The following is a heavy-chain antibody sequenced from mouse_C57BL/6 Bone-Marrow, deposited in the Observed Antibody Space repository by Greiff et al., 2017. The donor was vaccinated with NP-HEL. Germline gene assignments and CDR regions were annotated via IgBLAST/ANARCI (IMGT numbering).Heavy chain of an antibody. CDR3: ARMRWTGTYWYFDV. Sequence: QVTLKESGPGILQPSQTLSLTCSFSGFSLSTFGMGVGWIRQPSGKGLEWLAHIWWDDDKYYNPALKSRLTISKDTSKNQVFLKIANVDTADTATYYCARMRWTGTYWYFDVWGTGTTVTVSS. J-gene: IGHJ1*03. V-gene: IGHV8-8*01. CDR1: GFSLSTFGMG. CDR2: IWWDDDK. D-gene: IGHD4-1*01.